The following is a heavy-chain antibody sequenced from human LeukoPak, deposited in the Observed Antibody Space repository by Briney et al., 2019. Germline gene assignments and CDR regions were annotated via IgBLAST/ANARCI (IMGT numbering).Heavy chain of an antibody. CDR1: GYSFTSYW. CDR2: IYPGESDT. V-gene: IGHV5-51*01. CDR3: ARGIAAAGAYYYYGMDV. J-gene: IGHJ6*02. D-gene: IGHD6-13*01. Sequence: GESLEISCQCSGYSFTSYWIGWGRQVPGKGLEGMGIIYPGESDTRYSPSFQRQVTISADKSISPAHLQWSSLKASDTAMYYCARGIAAAGAYYYYGMDVWGQGTTVTVSS.